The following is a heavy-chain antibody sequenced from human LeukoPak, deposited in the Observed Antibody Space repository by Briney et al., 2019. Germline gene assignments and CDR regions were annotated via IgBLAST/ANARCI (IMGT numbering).Heavy chain of an antibody. CDR2: ISGSGAST. D-gene: IGHD3-10*01. V-gene: IGHV3-23*01. CDR1: GLTFSTYG. CDR3: AKDRGWFGGSLANFDY. J-gene: IGHJ4*02. Sequence: GGSLRLSCAASGLTFSTYGMTWVRQAPGKGLEWVSAISGSGASTYYADSVKGRFTISRDNFKNTLYVQMNILRAEDTAVYYCAKDRGWFGGSLANFDYWGQGTLVTVSS.